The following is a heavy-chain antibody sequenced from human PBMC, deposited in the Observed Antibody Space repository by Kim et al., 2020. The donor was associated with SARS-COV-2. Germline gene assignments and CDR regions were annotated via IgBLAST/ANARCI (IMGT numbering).Heavy chain of an antibody. V-gene: IGHV3-53*01. Sequence: YYAGSWKGRLTSSRYNCKNTLYLQMNGLRAEDTAVYYCARTDFIHNWFDPWGQGTLVTVSS. CDR3: ARTDFIHNWFDP. J-gene: IGHJ5*02. D-gene: IGHD2-21*02.